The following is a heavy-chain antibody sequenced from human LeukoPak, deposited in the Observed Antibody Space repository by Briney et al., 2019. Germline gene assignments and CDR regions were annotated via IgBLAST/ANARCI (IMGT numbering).Heavy chain of an antibody. Sequence: GESLKISCKGSGYSFTSYWIGWVRQMPGKGLEWMGIIYPGDSDTRYSPSFQGHVTISADKSISTAYLQWSSLKASDTAMYYCARLNCGGDCDPKWFDPWGQGTLVTVSS. CDR2: IYPGDSDT. V-gene: IGHV5-51*01. D-gene: IGHD2-21*02. CDR1: GYSFTSYW. CDR3: ARLNCGGDCDPKWFDP. J-gene: IGHJ5*02.